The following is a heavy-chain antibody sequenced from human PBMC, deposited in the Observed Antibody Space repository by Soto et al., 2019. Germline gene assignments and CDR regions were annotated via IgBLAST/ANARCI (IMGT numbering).Heavy chain of an antibody. J-gene: IGHJ6*02. CDR3: ARDALGSWYGYYYYYYGMDV. CDR2: ISAYNGNT. Sequence: QVQLVQSGAEVKKPGASVKVSCKASGYTFTSYGISWVRQAPGQGLEWMGWISAYNGNTNYAQKLQGRVTMTTDTSTSTAYMELRSLRSDDTAVYYCARDALGSWYGYYYYYYGMDVWGQGPTVTVSS. CDR1: GYTFTSYG. V-gene: IGHV1-18*01. D-gene: IGHD6-13*01.